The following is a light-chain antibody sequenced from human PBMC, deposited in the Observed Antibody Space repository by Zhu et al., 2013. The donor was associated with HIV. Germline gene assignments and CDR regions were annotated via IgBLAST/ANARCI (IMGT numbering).Light chain of an antibody. CDR1: QSVSSSF. J-gene: IGKJ2*03. CDR2: GAS. CDR3: QQYGSSPYS. V-gene: IGKV3-20*01. Sequence: EIVMTQSPATLSLSPGDRATLSCRASQSVSSSFLAWYQQKPGQAPRLLISGASSRATGIPDRFSGSGSGTDFTLTISRLEPEDFAVYYCQQYGSSPYSFGQGTKLEIK.